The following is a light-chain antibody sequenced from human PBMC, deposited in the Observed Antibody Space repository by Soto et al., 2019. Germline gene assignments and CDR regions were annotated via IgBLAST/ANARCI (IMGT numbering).Light chain of an antibody. J-gene: IGKJ3*01. CDR2: GAS. CDR3: QQYNNWPPFT. Sequence: EIVMTQSPATLSVSPGERATLSCRASQSIFGSYLAWYQQKPGQAPRLLIYGASTRATGIPARSSGSGSGTEFTLTINNLQSEDFAVYYCQQYNNWPPFTFGPGTKVDIK. V-gene: IGKV3-15*01. CDR1: QSIFGSY.